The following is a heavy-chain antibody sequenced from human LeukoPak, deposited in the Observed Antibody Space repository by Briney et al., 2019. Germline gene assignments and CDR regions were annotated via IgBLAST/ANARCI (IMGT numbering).Heavy chain of an antibody. CDR1: GLTFKNYC. CDR3: ATDRSLSYFDY. CDR2: IYYDGRNK. V-gene: IGHV3-33*01. Sequence: GTSLRLSCAASGLTFKNYCMHWVRQAPGKGLEWVSIIYYDGRNKYYADSVKGRFTVSRDNSKNTLYLQMNSLRDEDTAVYYCATDRSLSYFDYWGQGTLVTVSS. J-gene: IGHJ4*02.